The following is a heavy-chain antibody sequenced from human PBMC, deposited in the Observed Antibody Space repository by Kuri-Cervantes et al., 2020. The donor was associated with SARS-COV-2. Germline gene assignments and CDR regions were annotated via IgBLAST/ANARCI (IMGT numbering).Heavy chain of an antibody. J-gene: IGHJ5*02. D-gene: IGHD4-11*01. CDR3: ARAATVTTRGWFDP. CDR1: TRSFSGHS. CDR2: IHYRGST. Sequence: ESLKISCAVYTRSFSGHSWSWIRQSPGKGLEWIGEIHYRGSTNYNPSLKSRVSISLDTSKNQFSLKLSSVTAADTAVYYCARAATVTTRGWFDPWGQEPWSPAPQ. V-gene: IGHV4-34*01.